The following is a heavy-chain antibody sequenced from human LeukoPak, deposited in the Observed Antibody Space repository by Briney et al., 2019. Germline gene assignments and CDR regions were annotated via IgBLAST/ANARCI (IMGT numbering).Heavy chain of an antibody. CDR1: GFTFSSYA. J-gene: IGHJ5*02. Sequence: GGSLRLSCAASGFTFSSYAMSWVRQAPGKGLEWVSAISGSGGSTYYADSVKGRFTISRDNSKNTLYLQMNSLRPEDTALYYCVRNNGLTFYDIWSGSSNWFDPWGQGTLVTVSS. CDR2: ISGSGGST. D-gene: IGHD3-3*01. V-gene: IGHV3-23*01. CDR3: VRNNGLTFYDIWSGSSNWFDP.